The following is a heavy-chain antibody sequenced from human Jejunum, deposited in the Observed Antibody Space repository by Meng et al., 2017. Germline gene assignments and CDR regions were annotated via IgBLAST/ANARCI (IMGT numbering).Heavy chain of an antibody. V-gene: IGHV3-33*06. CDR2: IWNDGSNK. CDR3: AKKASTSASNFFGP. J-gene: IGHJ5*02. CDR1: GFTFSNHG. Sequence: QVQLVESGGGVVQPGRSLRLSCAASGFTFSNHGIHWVRQAPGKGLEWVAIIWNDGSNKKYGDSVKGRFTISRDNDRNTVYLQMNSLRAEDTAVYYCAKKASTSASNFFGPWGQGTLVTVSS.